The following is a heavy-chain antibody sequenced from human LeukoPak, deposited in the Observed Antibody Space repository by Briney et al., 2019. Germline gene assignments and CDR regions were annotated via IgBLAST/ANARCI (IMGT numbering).Heavy chain of an antibody. J-gene: IGHJ4*02. CDR1: GGSISSSSYY. V-gene: IGHV4-39*07. D-gene: IGHD6-19*01. CDR3: ARDGAAVAVDY. Sequence: SETLSLTCTVSGGSISSSSYYWGWIRQPPGKGLEWIGSIYYSGSTYYNPSLKSRVTISVDTSKNQFSLKLSSVTAADTAVYYCARDGAAVAVDYWGQGTLVTVSS. CDR2: IYYSGST.